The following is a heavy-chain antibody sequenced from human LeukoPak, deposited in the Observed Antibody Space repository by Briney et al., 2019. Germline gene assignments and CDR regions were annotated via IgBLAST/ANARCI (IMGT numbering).Heavy chain of an antibody. Sequence: RGSLRLSCAASGFTVSSNYMSWVRQAPGKGLEWVSVIYSGGSTYYADSVKGRLTISRDNSKNTLYLQMNSLRAEDTAVYYCAREGYCSSTSCYLDAFDIWGQGTMVTVSS. CDR3: AREGYCSSTSCYLDAFDI. CDR1: GFTVSSNY. V-gene: IGHV3-66*01. D-gene: IGHD2-2*01. CDR2: IYSGGST. J-gene: IGHJ3*02.